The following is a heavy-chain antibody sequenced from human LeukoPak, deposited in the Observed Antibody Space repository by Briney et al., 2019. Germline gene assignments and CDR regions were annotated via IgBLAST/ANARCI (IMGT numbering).Heavy chain of an antibody. D-gene: IGHD6-6*01. V-gene: IGHV5-51*01. Sequence: GESLQISCQVSGYSFPNYGIGWVRQMPGGGLDCMGIIYPGDSDTRYSPSFQGQVTISADKSVNSVYLQWSSLKASDTAMYYCASQLAARYGGFDYWGQGTLVTVSS. J-gene: IGHJ4*02. CDR2: IYPGDSDT. CDR3: ASQLAARYGGFDY. CDR1: GYSFPNYG.